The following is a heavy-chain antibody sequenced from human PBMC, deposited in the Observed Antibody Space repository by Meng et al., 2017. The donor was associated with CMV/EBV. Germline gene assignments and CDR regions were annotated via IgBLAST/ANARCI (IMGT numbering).Heavy chain of an antibody. Sequence: GESLKISCAASGFTFSSYIMNWVRQAPGKGLEWASSISSSSSYIYYADSVKGRFTISRDNAKNSLYLQMNSLRAEDTAVYYCARGRANTFMWVERLPYCSGGSCYDPYYYYYGMDVWGQGTTVTVSS. CDR1: GFTFSSYI. CDR3: ARGRANTFMWVERLPYCSGGSCYDPYYYYYGMDV. J-gene: IGHJ6*02. D-gene: IGHD2-15*01. CDR2: ISSSSSYI. V-gene: IGHV3-21*01.